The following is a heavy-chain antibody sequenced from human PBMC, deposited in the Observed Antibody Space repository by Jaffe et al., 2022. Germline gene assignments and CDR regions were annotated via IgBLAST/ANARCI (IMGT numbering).Heavy chain of an antibody. CDR3: ARRRITMVQGRGRFDY. Sequence: QVQLQQWGAGLLKPSETLSLTCAVYGGSFSGYYWSWIRQPPGKGLEWIGEINHSGSTNYNPSLKSRVTISVDTSKNQFSLKLSSVTAADTAVYYCARRRITMVQGRGRFDYWGQGTLVTVSS. V-gene: IGHV4-34*01. D-gene: IGHD3-10*01. J-gene: IGHJ4*02. CDR1: GGSFSGYY. CDR2: INHSGST.